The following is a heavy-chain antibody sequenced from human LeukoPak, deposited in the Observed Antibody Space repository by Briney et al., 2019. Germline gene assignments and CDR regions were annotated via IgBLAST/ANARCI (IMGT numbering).Heavy chain of an antibody. Sequence: PGGSLRLSCAASGFTFDDYAIHWVRQAPGKGLEWVSLISGNGGTTYYADSVKGRFSVSRDNSENSLYLQMNNLRTHDTALYYCAKDLRRRYSYGPDYDYFYGMDVWGQGTTVTVSS. CDR3: AKDLRRRYSYGPDYDYFYGMDV. V-gene: IGHV3-43*02. CDR2: ISGNGGTT. D-gene: IGHD5-18*01. CDR1: GFTFDDYA. J-gene: IGHJ6*02.